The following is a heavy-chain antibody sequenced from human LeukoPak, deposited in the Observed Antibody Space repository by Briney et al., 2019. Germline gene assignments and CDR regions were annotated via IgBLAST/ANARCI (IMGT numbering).Heavy chain of an antibody. D-gene: IGHD1-26*01. J-gene: IGHJ3*02. CDR2: IYYSGST. Sequence: SETPSLTXTVSGGSISSYYWSWIGQPPGKGLEWIGYIYYSGSTNYNPSLKSRVTISVDTSKNQFSLKLSSVTAADTAVYYCAGRSGSYYESAFDIWGQGTMVTVSS. V-gene: IGHV4-59*01. CDR1: GGSISSYY. CDR3: AGRSGSYYESAFDI.